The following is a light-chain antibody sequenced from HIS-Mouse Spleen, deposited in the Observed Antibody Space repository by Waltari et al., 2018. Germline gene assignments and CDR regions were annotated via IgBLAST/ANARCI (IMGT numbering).Light chain of an antibody. CDR2: WAS. CDR3: QQYYSTPYT. Sequence: DIVMTQSPDSLAVSPGERATINCKSSQSVLYISNNKNYLAWYQQKPGQPPKLLIYWASTRESGVPDRFSGSGSGTDFTLTISSLQAEDVAVYYCQQYYSTPYTFGQGTKLEIK. J-gene: IGKJ2*01. CDR1: QSVLYISNNKNY. V-gene: IGKV4-1*01.